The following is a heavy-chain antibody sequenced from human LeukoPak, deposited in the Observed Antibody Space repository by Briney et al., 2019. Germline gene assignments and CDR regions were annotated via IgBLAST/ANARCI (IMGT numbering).Heavy chain of an antibody. CDR2: ISGSGSST. V-gene: IGHV3-23*01. CDR1: GFTFSSYA. J-gene: IGHJ6*02. Sequence: GGSLRLSCAASGFTFSSYAMSWVRQAPGKGLEWVSAISGSGSSTYYADSVKGRFTISRDNSKNTLHLQMNSLRAEDTAVYYCAKDELRYFDWQAPYYYYGMDVWGQGATVTVSS. D-gene: IGHD3-9*01. CDR3: AKDELRYFDWQAPYYYYGMDV.